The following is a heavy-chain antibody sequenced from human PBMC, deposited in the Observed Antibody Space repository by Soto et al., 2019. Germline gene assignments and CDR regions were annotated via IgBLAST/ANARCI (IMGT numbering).Heavy chain of an antibody. V-gene: IGHV1-69*02. D-gene: IGHD3-16*01. CDR1: GGTFSTYT. Sequence: SVKVSCKASGGTFSTYTITWVRQAPGQGLEWMGRIIPIIGIINYAQKFQGRVTISADKFTGTAYMELTGLRSDDTAVYYCAGDPDSHHNDSHASSHPWGQGTLVTVSS. CDR2: IIPIIGII. J-gene: IGHJ5*02. CDR3: AGDPDSHHNDSHASSHP.